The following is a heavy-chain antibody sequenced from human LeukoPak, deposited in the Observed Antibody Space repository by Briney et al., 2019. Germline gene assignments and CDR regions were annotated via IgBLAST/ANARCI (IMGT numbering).Heavy chain of an antibody. CDR2: ISAYNGNT. V-gene: IGHV1-18*01. CDR1: GYTFTSYG. Sequence: ASVKVSCKASGYTFTSYGISWVRQAPGHGLEWMGWISAYNGNTNYAQKLQGRVTMTTDTSTSTAYMELRSLRSDDTAVYYCARDADQWLVYPFDYWGQGTLVTVSS. D-gene: IGHD6-19*01. CDR3: ARDADQWLVYPFDY. J-gene: IGHJ4*02.